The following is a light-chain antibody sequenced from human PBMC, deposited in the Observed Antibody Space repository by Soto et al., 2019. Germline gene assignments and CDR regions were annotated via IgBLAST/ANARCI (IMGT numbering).Light chain of an antibody. CDR3: QQFHSSPYT. CDR1: QGIASY. CDR2: AAS. Sequence: DIQLTQSPSFLSASVGDRVTITCRASQGIASYLAWYQQNPGKAPKLLIYAASTLQSWVPSRFSGSRSGTEFTLTISNLQPEDFATYHCQQFHSSPYTFGQGTKLEIK. V-gene: IGKV1-9*01. J-gene: IGKJ2*01.